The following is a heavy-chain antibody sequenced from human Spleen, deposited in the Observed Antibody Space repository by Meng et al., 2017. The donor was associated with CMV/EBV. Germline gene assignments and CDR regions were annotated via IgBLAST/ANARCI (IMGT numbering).Heavy chain of an antibody. J-gene: IGHJ3*02. CDR3: AREPIICSSTSCYKAFDI. V-gene: IGHV3-23*03. D-gene: IGHD2-2*02. CDR1: GFTFSTYV. Sequence: GESLKISCAASGFTFSTYVMSWVRQAPGKGLEWVSVIYSGGSSIYYADSVKGRFTISRDDSKNTLYLQMNSLRAEDTAVYYCAREPIICSSTSCYKAFDIWGQGTMVTVSS. CDR2: IYSGGSSI.